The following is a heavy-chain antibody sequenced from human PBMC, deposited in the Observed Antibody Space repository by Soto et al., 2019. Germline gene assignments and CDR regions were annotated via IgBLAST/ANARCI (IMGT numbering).Heavy chain of an antibody. CDR2: IYHSGST. V-gene: IGHV4-38-2*02. Sequence: PSETLSLTCAVSGYSISSGYYWGWIRQPPGKGLEWIGSIYHSGSTYYNPSLKSRVTISVDTSKNQFSLKLSSVTAADTAVYYCARDSGPTGTDYYYYGMDVWGQGTTVT. CDR1: GYSISSGYY. CDR3: ARDSGPTGTDYYYYGMDV. J-gene: IGHJ6*02. D-gene: IGHD1-1*01.